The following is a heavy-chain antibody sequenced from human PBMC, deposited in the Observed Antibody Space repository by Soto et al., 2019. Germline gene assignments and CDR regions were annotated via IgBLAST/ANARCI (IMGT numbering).Heavy chain of an antibody. D-gene: IGHD6-6*01. J-gene: IGHJ4*02. Sequence: PSETLSLTCTVSGGSISSYYWGWIRQPPGKGLEWIGYIYYSVSTNYNPSLKSRVTISVDTSKNQFSLKLSSVTAADTAVYYCARDGGSSSSYDYWGQGTLVTVSS. CDR3: ARDGGSSSSYDY. CDR1: GGSISSYY. V-gene: IGHV4-59*01. CDR2: IYYSVST.